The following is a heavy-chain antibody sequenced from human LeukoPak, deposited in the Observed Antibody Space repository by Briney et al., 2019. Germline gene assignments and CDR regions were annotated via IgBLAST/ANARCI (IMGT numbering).Heavy chain of an antibody. V-gene: IGHV3-23*01. CDR1: GFTFSSYA. CDR2: ISGSGGST. Sequence: AGGSLRLSCAASGFTFSSYAMSWVRQAPGKGLEWVPAISGSGGSTYYADSVKGRFTISRDNSKNTLYLQMNSLRAEDTAVYYCAKASYYDFWSGYDYWGQGTLVTVSS. J-gene: IGHJ4*02. CDR3: AKASYYDFWSGYDY. D-gene: IGHD3-3*01.